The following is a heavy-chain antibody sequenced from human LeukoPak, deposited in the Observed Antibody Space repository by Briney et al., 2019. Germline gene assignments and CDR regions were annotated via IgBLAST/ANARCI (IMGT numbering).Heavy chain of an antibody. Sequence: PSETLSLTCTVSGGSISSSSYYWGWIRQPPGKGLEWIGSIYYSGSTYYNPSLKSRVTISVDTSKNQFSLKLSSVTAADTAVYYCARTVTTFWRFDYWGQGTLVTVSS. CDR3: ARTVTTFWRFDY. D-gene: IGHD4-17*01. CDR1: GGSISSSSYY. CDR2: IYYSGST. J-gene: IGHJ4*02. V-gene: IGHV4-39*07.